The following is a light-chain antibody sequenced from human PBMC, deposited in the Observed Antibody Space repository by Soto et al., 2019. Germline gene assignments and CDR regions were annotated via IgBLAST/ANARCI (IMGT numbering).Light chain of an antibody. Sequence: AIQMTQSPSSLSASVGDRVTITCRASQGIRNDLGWYQHKPGKAPKLLIYGASSLQSGVPSRFSGSGSGTDFTLTISSLQPEDFATYYCLQDYNYPRTFGQGTKVEI. CDR1: QGIRND. CDR2: GAS. J-gene: IGKJ1*01. CDR3: LQDYNYPRT. V-gene: IGKV1-6*01.